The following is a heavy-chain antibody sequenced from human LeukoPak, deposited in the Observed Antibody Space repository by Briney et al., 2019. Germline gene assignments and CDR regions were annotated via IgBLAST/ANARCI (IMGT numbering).Heavy chain of an antibody. Sequence: ASVKVSCKASGYTFTSYGISWARQAPGQGLEWMGWISAYNGNTNYAQKLQGRVTMTTDTSTSTAYMELRSLRSDDTAVYYCAREGDIWNDELYAFDIWGQGTMVTVSS. J-gene: IGHJ3*02. CDR1: GYTFTSYG. CDR3: AREGDIWNDELYAFDI. CDR2: ISAYNGNT. V-gene: IGHV1-18*01. D-gene: IGHD1-20*01.